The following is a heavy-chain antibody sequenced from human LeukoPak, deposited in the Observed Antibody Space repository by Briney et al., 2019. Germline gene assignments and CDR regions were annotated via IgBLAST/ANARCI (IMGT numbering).Heavy chain of an antibody. CDR1: GFMFSRYT. CDR3: ATPADAFDI. J-gene: IGHJ3*02. Sequence: GGSLRLSCAASGFMFSRYTMNWVRQAPGKGLEWVSSISSSSHMYYADSVKGRFTISRDNANNSLYLQMNSLRAEDTAVYYCATPADAFDIWGQGTMVTVSS. V-gene: IGHV3-21*01. CDR2: ISSSSHM.